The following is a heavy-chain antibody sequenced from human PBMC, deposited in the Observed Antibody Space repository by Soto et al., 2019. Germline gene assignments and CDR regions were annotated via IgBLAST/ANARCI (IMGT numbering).Heavy chain of an antibody. CDR1: GFTFGSYG. Sequence: PGGSLRLSCAASGFTFGSYGMHWVRQAPGKGLEWVAVISYDGSNKYYADSVKGRFTISRDNSKNTLYLQMNSLRAEDTAVYYCAKDLHYYDSSGYPTPTRFDYWGQGTLVTVSS. CDR3: AKDLHYYDSSGYPTPTRFDY. D-gene: IGHD3-22*01. J-gene: IGHJ4*02. V-gene: IGHV3-30*18. CDR2: ISYDGSNK.